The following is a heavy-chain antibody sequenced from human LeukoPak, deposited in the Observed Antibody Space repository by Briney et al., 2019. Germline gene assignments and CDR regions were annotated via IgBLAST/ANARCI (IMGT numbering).Heavy chain of an antibody. CDR2: SRNRLNSYTT. D-gene: IGHD1-26*01. CDR1: GFSFSTYG. J-gene: IGHJ5*02. V-gene: IGHV3-72*01. Sequence: GGSLRLSCAASGFSFSTYGMHWVRQAPGKGLEWVARSRNRLNSYTTEYVASVKGRFTISRDDSKNSLYLQMNRLQIEDTAMYYCARSGVGVGVSTWAPFDPWGLGTSVTVSS. CDR3: ARSGVGVGVSTWAPFDP.